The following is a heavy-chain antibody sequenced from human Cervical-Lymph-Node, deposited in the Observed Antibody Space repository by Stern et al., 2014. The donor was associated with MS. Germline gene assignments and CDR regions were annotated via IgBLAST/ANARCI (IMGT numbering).Heavy chain of an antibody. J-gene: IGHJ4*02. Sequence: QLQLQESGPGLVKPSGTLSLTCAVSGGSISSGYWWSWVRQPPGKGLEWIGEIYHRGSTNYHPSLKSRVTISVDTSKNHFSLKMNSVNAADTAFYYCARNGGNYAFDYWGQGTLVAVSS. D-gene: IGHD4-23*01. CDR3: ARNGGNYAFDY. V-gene: IGHV4-4*02. CDR1: GGSISSGYW. CDR2: IYHRGST.